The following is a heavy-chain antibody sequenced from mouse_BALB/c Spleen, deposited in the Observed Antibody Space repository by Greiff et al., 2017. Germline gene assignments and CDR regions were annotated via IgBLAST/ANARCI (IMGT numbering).Heavy chain of an antibody. CDR2: INPYNDGT. J-gene: IGHJ3*01. D-gene: IGHD2-2*01. Sequence: EVQLQQSGPELVKPGASVKMSCKASGYTFTSYVMHWVKQKPGQGLEWIGYINPYNDGTKYNEKFKGKATLTSDKSSSTAYMELSSLTSEDSAVYYCARPYGYDEAWFAYWGQGTLVTVSA. CDR1: GYTFTSYV. CDR3: ARPYGYDEAWFAY. V-gene: IGHV1-14*01.